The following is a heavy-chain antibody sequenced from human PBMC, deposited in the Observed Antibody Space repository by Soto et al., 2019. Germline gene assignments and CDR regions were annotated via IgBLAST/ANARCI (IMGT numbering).Heavy chain of an antibody. CDR2: INPNSGGT. Sequence: GGSVKVSCKASGYTFTGYYMHWVRQAPGQGLEWMGWINPNSGGTNYAQKFQGRVTMTRDTSISTAYMELSRLRSDDTAVYYCARITISHNWFDPWGQGTLVTVSS. CDR1: GYTFTGYY. J-gene: IGHJ5*02. V-gene: IGHV1-2*02. D-gene: IGHD3-9*01. CDR3: ARITISHNWFDP.